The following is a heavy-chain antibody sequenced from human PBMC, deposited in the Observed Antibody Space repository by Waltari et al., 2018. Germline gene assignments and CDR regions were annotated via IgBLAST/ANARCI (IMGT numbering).Heavy chain of an antibody. CDR1: GFTLSNFW. CDR2: INQDGSGE. V-gene: IGHV3-7*04. J-gene: IGHJ4*02. Sequence: EVQLVEYGGGLDKPGGTLRHSCEANGFTLSNFWMSWARKAPGKGLEWVANINQDGSGEYYVDSVKGRFTISRDNAKNSLYLQMNSLRAEDTAVYYCQRGDYWGQGTLVTVSS. CDR3: QRGDY.